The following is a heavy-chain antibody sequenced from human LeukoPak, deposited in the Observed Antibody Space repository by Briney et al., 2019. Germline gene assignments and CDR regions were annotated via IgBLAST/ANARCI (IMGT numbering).Heavy chain of an antibody. V-gene: IGHV1-69*02. CDR1: GGTFSSYT. J-gene: IGHJ4*02. CDR2: IIPILGIA. CDR3: ARTGRVYYDSSGYFQRAFGY. Sequence: SVKVSCKASGGTFSSYTISWVRQAPGQGLEWMGRIIPILGIANYAQKFQGRVTITADKSTSTAYMELSSLRSEDTAVYYCARTGRVYYDSSGYFQRAFGYWGQGTLVTVSS. D-gene: IGHD3-22*01.